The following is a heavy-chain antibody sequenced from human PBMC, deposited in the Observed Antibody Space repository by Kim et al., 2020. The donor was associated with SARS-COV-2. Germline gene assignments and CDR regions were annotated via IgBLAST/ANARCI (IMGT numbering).Heavy chain of an antibody. J-gene: IGHJ4*02. CDR2: T. Sequence: TKYSEKSQGRVTITRDTSATTAYMELSSLTSEDTAVYYCARGIAVAATIDYWGQGTLVTVSS. V-gene: IGHV1-3*01. D-gene: IGHD6-19*01. CDR3: ARGIAVAATIDY.